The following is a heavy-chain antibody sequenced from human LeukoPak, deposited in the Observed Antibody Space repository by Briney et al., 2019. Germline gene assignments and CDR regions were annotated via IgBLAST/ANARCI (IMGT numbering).Heavy chain of an antibody. Sequence: SETLSLTCTVSGYSISSGYYWGWIRQPPGKGLEWIGSIYHSGSTYYNPSLKSRVTISVDTSKNQFSLKLSSVTAADTAVYYCARSGGLLWFGELLPQSFYYFDYWGQGTLVTVSS. CDR3: ARSGGLLWFGELLPQSFYYFDY. CDR2: IYHSGST. V-gene: IGHV4-38-2*02. D-gene: IGHD3-10*01. J-gene: IGHJ4*02. CDR1: GYSISSGYY.